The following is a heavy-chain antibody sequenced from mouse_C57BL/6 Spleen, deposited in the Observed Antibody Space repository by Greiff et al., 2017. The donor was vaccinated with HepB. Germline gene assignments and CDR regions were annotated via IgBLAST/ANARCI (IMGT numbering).Heavy chain of an antibody. CDR1: GFTFSSYA. J-gene: IGHJ2*01. CDR3: TRGKGDVRNFDY. CDR2: ISSGGDYI. D-gene: IGHD3-3*01. Sequence: EVQVVESGEGLVKPGGSLKLSCAASGFTFSSYAMSWVRQTPEKRLEWVAYISSGGDYIYYADTVKGRFTISRDNARNTLYLQMSSLKSEDTAMYYCTRGKGDVRNFDYWGQGTTLTVSS. V-gene: IGHV5-9-1*02.